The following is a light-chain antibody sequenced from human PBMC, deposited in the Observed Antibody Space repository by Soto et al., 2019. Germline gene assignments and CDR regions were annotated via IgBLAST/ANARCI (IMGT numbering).Light chain of an antibody. V-gene: IGKV1-5*01. CDR2: DAS. CDR3: QQYNSFST. CDR1: QTISGW. J-gene: IGKJ3*01. Sequence: DIQMTQSPSTVSASVGDRVTITCRASQTISGWLAWYQQKPGNAPKLLIYDASTLQSVVPSRFSGSGSGTDFTLTISCLQPDDFATYYCQQYNSFSTFGPGTKVDLK.